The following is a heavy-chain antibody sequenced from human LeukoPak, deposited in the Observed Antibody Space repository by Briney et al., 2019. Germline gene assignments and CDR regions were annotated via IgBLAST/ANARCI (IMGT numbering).Heavy chain of an antibody. Sequence: TETLSLTCTVSGGSISSYYWSWIRQPPGKGLEWIGYIYYSGSTNYNPSLKSRVTISVDTSKNQFSLKLSSVTPADTAVYYCARSGSSSSIGSYFDYWGQGTLVTVSS. CDR1: GGSISSYY. CDR3: ARSGSSSSIGSYFDY. CDR2: IYYSGST. J-gene: IGHJ4*02. V-gene: IGHV4-59*01. D-gene: IGHD6-6*01.